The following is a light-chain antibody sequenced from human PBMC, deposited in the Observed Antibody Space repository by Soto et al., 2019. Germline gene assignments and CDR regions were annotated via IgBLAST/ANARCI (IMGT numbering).Light chain of an antibody. Sequence: QSVLTQPPSASGTPGQRVTSSCSGSISNIGSNHVYWYQQFPGMAPKLLMYRSDQRPTGVPDRFSGSKSGTSASLAISGLRSDDEADYYCSARDDILSGVVFGGGTKLTVL. CDR3: SARDDILSGVV. J-gene: IGLJ2*01. V-gene: IGLV1-47*01. CDR2: RSD. CDR1: ISNIGSNH.